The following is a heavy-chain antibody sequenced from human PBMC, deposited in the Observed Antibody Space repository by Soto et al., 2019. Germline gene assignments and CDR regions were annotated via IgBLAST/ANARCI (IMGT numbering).Heavy chain of an antibody. CDR2: INHSGTS. Sequence: KSSETLSLTCAVYGGSFSGFSWNWIRQPPGKGLEWIGEINHSGTSNYNPSLKSRVTILPDTSKNHFSLKLISVTAADTAVYYCASVAETGTPLRGPYYYYGMDVWGQGTTVTVSS. J-gene: IGHJ6*02. D-gene: IGHD1-1*01. CDR3: ASVAETGTPLRGPYYYYGMDV. V-gene: IGHV4-34*01. CDR1: GGSFSGFS.